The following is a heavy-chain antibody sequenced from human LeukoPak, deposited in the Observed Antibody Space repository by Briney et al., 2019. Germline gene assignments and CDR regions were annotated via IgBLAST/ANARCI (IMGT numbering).Heavy chain of an antibody. Sequence: PSETLSLTCTVSGGSISSYYWSWIRQPAGKGLEWIGRIYTSGSTNYNPSLKSRVTMSVDTSKNQFPLNRNSVTAADTAVYYCARGRSGYGDYYYYYMDVWGKGTTVTISS. V-gene: IGHV4-4*07. D-gene: IGHD4-17*01. CDR3: ARGRSGYGDYYYYYMDV. J-gene: IGHJ6*03. CDR1: GGSISSYY. CDR2: IYTSGST.